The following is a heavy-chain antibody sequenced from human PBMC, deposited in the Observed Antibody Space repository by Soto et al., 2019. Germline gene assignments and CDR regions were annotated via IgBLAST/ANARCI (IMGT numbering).Heavy chain of an antibody. V-gene: IGHV1-18*01. Sequence: ASVKVSCKASGYTFTSYGISRVRQAPGQGLEWMGWISAYNGNTNYAQKLQGRVTMTTDTSTSTAYMELRSLRSGDTAVYYCARDPVSGYNDYWGQGTLVTVSS. CDR2: ISAYNGNT. J-gene: IGHJ4*02. CDR3: ARDPVSGYNDY. D-gene: IGHD3-3*01. CDR1: GYTFTSYG.